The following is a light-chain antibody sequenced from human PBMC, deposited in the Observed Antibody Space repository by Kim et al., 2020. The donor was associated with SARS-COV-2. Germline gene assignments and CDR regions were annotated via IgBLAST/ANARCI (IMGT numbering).Light chain of an antibody. V-gene: IGLV2-8*01. J-gene: IGLJ1*01. CDR3: SSYAGSTDV. Sequence: PGQSVTISCTGTSSDVGGYNYVSWYQQHPGKAPKLMIYEVSKRPSGVPDRFSGSKSGNTASLTVSGLQAEDEADYYCSSYAGSTDVFGTGTKVTVL. CDR2: EVS. CDR1: SSDVGGYNY.